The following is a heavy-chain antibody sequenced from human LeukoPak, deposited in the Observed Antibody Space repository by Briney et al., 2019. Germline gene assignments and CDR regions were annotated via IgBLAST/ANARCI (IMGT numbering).Heavy chain of an antibody. D-gene: IGHD1-26*01. CDR1: GFIFSTCN. V-gene: IGHV3-21*01. J-gene: IGHJ6*03. Sequence: GGSLRLSCAASGFIFSTCNMNWVRQAPGKALEWVSSITSSSSHTYYADSVKGRYTISRDNAKNSLYLQMDSLRAEDTAVYYCARDPYSGGYGAYYYYYMDVWGKGTTVTISS. CDR3: ARDPYSGGYGAYYYYYMDV. CDR2: ITSSSSHT.